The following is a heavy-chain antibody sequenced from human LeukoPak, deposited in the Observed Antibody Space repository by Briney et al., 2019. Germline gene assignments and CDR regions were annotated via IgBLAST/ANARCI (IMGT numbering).Heavy chain of an antibody. CDR2: IYYSGST. D-gene: IGHD3-22*01. J-gene: IGHJ5*02. CDR3: ARDRESSGFPNHNWFDP. Sequence: PSETLSLTCTVSGGSISSHYWSWVRQPPGKGLEWVGYIYYSGSTNYNPSLKSRVTISVDTSKNQFSLKLSSVTAADTAVYYCARDRESSGFPNHNWFDPWGQGTLVTVSS. V-gene: IGHV4-59*11. CDR1: GGSISSHY.